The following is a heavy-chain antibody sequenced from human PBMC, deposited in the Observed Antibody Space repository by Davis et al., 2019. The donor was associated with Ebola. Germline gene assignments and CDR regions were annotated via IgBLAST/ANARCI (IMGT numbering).Heavy chain of an antibody. CDR1: DCSFTSYW. CDR3: ARSVYSSSATYFQP. J-gene: IGHJ1*01. D-gene: IGHD6-6*01. Sequence: GSSLNISCDSSDCSFTSYWTGGVRQIPGEGLECTGIIYPVDSDTRYSPSFQGQVTISADKSISTAYLQWSSLKASDTAIYYCARSVYSSSATYFQPWSPGSLVTVS. V-gene: IGHV5-51*01. CDR2: IYPVDSDT.